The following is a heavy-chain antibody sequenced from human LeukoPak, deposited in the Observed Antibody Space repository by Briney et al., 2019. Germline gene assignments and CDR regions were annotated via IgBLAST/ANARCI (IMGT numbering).Heavy chain of an antibody. Sequence: GGFLRLSCAASGFTFSSYSMNWVRQAPGKGLEWVSSISSSSSYIYYADSVKGRFTISRDNAKNSLYLQMNSLRAEDTAVYYCARELRGPNWFDPWGQGTLVTVSS. D-gene: IGHD5-12*01. V-gene: IGHV3-21*01. CDR2: ISSSSSYI. CDR3: ARELRGPNWFDP. CDR1: GFTFSSYS. J-gene: IGHJ5*02.